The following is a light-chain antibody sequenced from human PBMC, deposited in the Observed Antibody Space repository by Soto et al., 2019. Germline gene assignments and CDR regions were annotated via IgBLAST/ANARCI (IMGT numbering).Light chain of an antibody. CDR2: DGS. CDR3: QQYDNSAPLS. Sequence: EIVLTQSPATLSLSPGDRATLSCGASQSVTSSYVAWYQQKAGLAPRLLIYDGSSRASGIPDRFSGSGSGTDFTLTIDRLEPEDFAVYYCQQYDNSAPLSFGGGTKVEMK. V-gene: IGKV3D-20*01. CDR1: QSVTSSY. J-gene: IGKJ4*01.